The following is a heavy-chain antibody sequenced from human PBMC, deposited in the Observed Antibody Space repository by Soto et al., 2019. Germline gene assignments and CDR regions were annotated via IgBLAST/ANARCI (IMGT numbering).Heavy chain of an antibody. CDR3: ATGLKDASNRPSFDS. CDR1: GVNFSDNY. D-gene: IGHD3-16*01. CDR2: ILSLESHK. V-gene: IGHV3-11*01. J-gene: IGHJ4*02. Sequence: GGSLRLSCSGSGVNFSDNYMNWIRQTPVRGLEWVSSILSLESHKYYADSVMGRFSISRVNAQKSLFLQMNDLRAEDTGICFCATGLKDASNRPSFDSWGPGTPVTVSS.